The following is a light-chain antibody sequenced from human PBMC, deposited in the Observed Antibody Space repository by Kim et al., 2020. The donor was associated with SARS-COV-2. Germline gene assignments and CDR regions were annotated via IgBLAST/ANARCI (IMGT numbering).Light chain of an antibody. Sequence: PGERATLSCRASQSVSSYLAWYQQKPGQAPRLLIYDASNRATGIPARFSGSGSGTDFTLTISSLEPEDFAVYYCQQRSNWPFSITFGQGTRL. CDR3: QQRSNWPFSIT. V-gene: IGKV3-11*01. J-gene: IGKJ5*01. CDR1: QSVSSY. CDR2: DAS.